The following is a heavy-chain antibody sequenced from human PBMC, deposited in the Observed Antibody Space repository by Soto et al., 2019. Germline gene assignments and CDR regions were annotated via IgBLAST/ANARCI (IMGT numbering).Heavy chain of an antibody. Sequence: GGSLRLSCAASGFTFSSYWMHWVRQAPGKGLVWVARINNEGTHTIYADSVKGRFTISRDNAKNTVFLETGFLRADDTAVYYCAKSISGAFDYWGQGTLVTVSS. J-gene: IGHJ4*02. V-gene: IGHV3-74*01. CDR1: GFTFSSYW. D-gene: IGHD1-26*01. CDR2: INNEGTHT. CDR3: AKSISGAFDY.